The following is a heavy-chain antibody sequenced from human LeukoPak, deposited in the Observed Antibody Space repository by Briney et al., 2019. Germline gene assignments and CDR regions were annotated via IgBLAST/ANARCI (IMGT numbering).Heavy chain of an antibody. J-gene: IGHJ4*02. CDR2: IYSGGST. CDR3: ARGSYDILTVYGSLDY. V-gene: IGHV3-53*01. CDR1: GFTVSSNY. Sequence: SGGSLRLSCAASGFTVSSNYMSWVRQAPGKGLEWVSVIYSGGSTYYADSVKGRFTISRDNSKNTLYLQMNSLRAEDTAVYYCARGSYDILTVYGSLDYWGQGTLVTVSS. D-gene: IGHD3-9*01.